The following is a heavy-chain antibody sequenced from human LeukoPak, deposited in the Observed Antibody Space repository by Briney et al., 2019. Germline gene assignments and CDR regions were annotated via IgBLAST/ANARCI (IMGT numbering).Heavy chain of an antibody. J-gene: IGHJ4*02. D-gene: IGHD5-18*01. V-gene: IGHV3-23*01. CDR3: AKVGGYSYGHEFDY. CDR1: GFTFSSYW. CDR2: ISGSGGST. Sequence: PGGSLRLSCAASGFTFSSYWMNWVRQASGKGLEWVSAISGSGGSTYYADSVKGRFTISRDNSKNTLYLQMNSLRAEDTAVYYCAKVGGYSYGHEFDYWGQGTLVTVSS.